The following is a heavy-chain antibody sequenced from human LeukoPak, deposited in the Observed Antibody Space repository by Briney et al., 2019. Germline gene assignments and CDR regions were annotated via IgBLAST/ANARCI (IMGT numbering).Heavy chain of an antibody. CDR2: ISGSGAST. CDR3: TKLDPATVTPGVFYYYYYMDV. Sequence: GGSLRLSCAASGFTFSSHAMSWVRQAPGKGLEWVSAISGSGASTFYADSVKGRFTISRDNSKTSVSLQMNSLRVEDTAMYYCTKLDPATVTPGVFYYYYYMDVWGKGTTVTVSS. CDR1: GFTFSSHA. D-gene: IGHD4-17*01. V-gene: IGHV3-23*01. J-gene: IGHJ6*03.